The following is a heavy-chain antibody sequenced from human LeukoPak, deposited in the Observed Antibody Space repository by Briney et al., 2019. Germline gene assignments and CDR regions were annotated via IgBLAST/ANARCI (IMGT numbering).Heavy chain of an antibody. V-gene: IGHV1-46*01. CDR1: GYTFTSYY. J-gene: IGHJ6*02. CDR3: ARGVWDHHRYYYYGMDV. D-gene: IGHD1-26*01. CDR2: INPSGGST. Sequence: ASVKVSCKASGYTFTSYYMHWVRQAPGQGLEWMGIINPSGGSTSYAQKFQGRVTMTRDTSTSTVYMELSSLRSEDTAVYYCARGVWDHHRYYYYGMDVWGQGTTVTVSS.